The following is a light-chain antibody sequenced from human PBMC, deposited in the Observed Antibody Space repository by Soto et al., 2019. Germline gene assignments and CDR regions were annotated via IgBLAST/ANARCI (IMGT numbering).Light chain of an antibody. Sequence: EKVMTQSPATLFMSPGEKATLSCRASQNINTYLAWYQQKPGQAPRLLIYGASTRATGIPARFSGSGSGTEFTLTISSLQSEDFAVYYCQQYTNWPSWTFGQGTKV. J-gene: IGKJ1*01. V-gene: IGKV3-15*01. CDR3: QQYTNWPSWT. CDR1: QNINTY. CDR2: GAS.